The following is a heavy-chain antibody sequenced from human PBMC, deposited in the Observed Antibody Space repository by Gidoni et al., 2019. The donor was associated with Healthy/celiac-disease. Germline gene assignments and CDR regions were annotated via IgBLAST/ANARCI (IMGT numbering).Heavy chain of an antibody. V-gene: IGHV1-18*01. J-gene: IGHJ4*02. Sequence: QVQLVQSGAEVKKPGASVKVSCQASGYTFTSYGISWVRQSPGQGLEWMGWISAYQGNTNYEQKLQGRVTMTTDTATSTAYMGLRSLRSDHTAVYYCARDRRPRIAVACTGGGAFDYWGQGTLVTVSS. CDR2: ISAYQGNT. CDR1: GYTFTSYG. CDR3: ARDRRPRIAVACTGGGAFDY. D-gene: IGHD6-19*01.